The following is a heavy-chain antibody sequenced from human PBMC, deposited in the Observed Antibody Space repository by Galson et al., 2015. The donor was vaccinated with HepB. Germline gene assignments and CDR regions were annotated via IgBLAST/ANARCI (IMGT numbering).Heavy chain of an antibody. D-gene: IGHD1-26*01. CDR2: VNSGSNNI. Sequence: SLRLSCAAAGFTFSNYSMNWVRQAPGKGLEWISSVNSGSNNIYYADSVKGRFTISRDDAEKSLFLQMNSLRAEDTALYYCARGRGERKLLYRDYYGMDVWGQGTTVIVSS. V-gene: IGHV3-21*01. J-gene: IGHJ6*02. CDR1: GFTFSNYS. CDR3: ARGRGERKLLYRDYYGMDV.